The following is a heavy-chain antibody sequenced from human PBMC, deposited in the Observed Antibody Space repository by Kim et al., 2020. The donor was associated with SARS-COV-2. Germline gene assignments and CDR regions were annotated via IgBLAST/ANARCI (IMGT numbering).Heavy chain of an antibody. J-gene: IGHJ4*02. Sequence: GGSLRLSCAASGFTFRSYTINWVRQAPGKGLEWISYVSSVNGYIYYADSVKGRFTSSRDNAKNSVYLQMNSLRAEDTAVYYCTRDSSMVSFDYWGQGTLV. CDR3: TRDSSMVSFDY. D-gene: IGHD5-18*01. CDR1: GFTFRSYT. CDR2: VSSVNGYI. V-gene: IGHV3-21*06.